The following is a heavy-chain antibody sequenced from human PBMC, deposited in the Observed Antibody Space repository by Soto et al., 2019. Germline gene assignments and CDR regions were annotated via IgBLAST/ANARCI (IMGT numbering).Heavy chain of an antibody. V-gene: IGHV1-46*04. CDR3: ARGLGLGDC. CDR2: INPNGGST. J-gene: IGHJ4*02. Sequence: QVQLVQSGAEVKKPGASVKLSCKASGYTFTSYYIHWVRQAPGQGLEWIGIINPNGGSTNYAYTLKGRLTVTRDTSTATVYMELGALTSEDTAVYYCARGLGLGDCWGQGTLVTVSS. CDR1: GYTFTSYY. D-gene: IGHD3-9*01.